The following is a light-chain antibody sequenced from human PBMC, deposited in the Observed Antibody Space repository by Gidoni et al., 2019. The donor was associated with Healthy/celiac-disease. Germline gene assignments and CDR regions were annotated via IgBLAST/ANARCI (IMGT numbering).Light chain of an antibody. Sequence: QSALTQPAAVSGPPGQSITISCTGTSSDVGAYNYVSWYQQHPGKAPKLLIYDVRNRPSGVSNRFSGSKSGNTASLTISGLQAEDEADYYCSSYTSSSTIIFGGGTKLTVL. V-gene: IGLV2-14*03. J-gene: IGLJ2*01. CDR2: DVR. CDR3: SSYTSSSTII. CDR1: SSDVGAYNY.